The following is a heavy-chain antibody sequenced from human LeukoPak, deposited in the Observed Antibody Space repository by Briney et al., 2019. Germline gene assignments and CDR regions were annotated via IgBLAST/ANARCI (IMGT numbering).Heavy chain of an antibody. J-gene: IGHJ5*02. D-gene: IGHD4-17*01. Sequence: PSQTLSLTCAVSGGSINSGGYSWSWIRQPPGKGLEWIGYIYHSGNTDYNPSLESRVTISVDRSKNQFSLKLSSVTAADTAVYYCARGPNGDYTYNWFDPWGQGTLVTVSS. V-gene: IGHV4-30-2*01. CDR1: GGSINSGGYS. CDR3: ARGPNGDYTYNWFDP. CDR2: IYHSGNT.